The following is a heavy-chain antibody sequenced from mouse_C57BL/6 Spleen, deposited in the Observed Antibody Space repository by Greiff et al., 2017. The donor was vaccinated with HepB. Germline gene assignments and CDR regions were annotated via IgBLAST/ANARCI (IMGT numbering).Heavy chain of an antibody. CDR1: GFTFSSYT. Sequence: EVQLQQSGGGLVKPGGSLKLSCAASGFTFSSYTMSWVRQTPEKRLEWVATISGGGGNTYYPDSVKGRFTISRDNAKNTLYLQMSSLRSEDTALYYCARHKSNYEGWFAYWGQGTLVTVSA. CDR3: ARHKSNYEGWFAY. CDR2: ISGGGGNT. D-gene: IGHD2-5*01. J-gene: IGHJ3*01. V-gene: IGHV5-9*01.